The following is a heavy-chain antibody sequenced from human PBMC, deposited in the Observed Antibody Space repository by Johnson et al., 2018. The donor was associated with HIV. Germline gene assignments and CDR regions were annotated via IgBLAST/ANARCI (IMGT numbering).Heavy chain of an antibody. J-gene: IGHJ3*02. CDR2: IKSKTDGGTT. V-gene: IGHV3-15*01. CDR3: ARGPRNPGLDALDI. Sequence: VQLVESGGGFVKPAGSLRLSCAASGFTFKNAWMHWVRQAPGKGLEWIGRIKSKTDGGTTDYAAPVKGRFSISRDDSKNTLYLQMNSLKTEDTAWYFCARGPRNPGLDALDIWGQGAMVIVSS. CDR1: GFTFKNAW.